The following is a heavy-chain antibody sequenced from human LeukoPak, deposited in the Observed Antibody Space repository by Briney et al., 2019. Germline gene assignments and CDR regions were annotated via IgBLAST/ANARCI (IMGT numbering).Heavy chain of an antibody. CDR3: ARGRHDITMIVVVMTSVSYYLDV. D-gene: IGHD3-22*01. CDR2: INPSGST. Sequence: SETLSLTCAVYGGSFSGYHWTWIRQSPGKGLEWLGDINPSGSTYCNPSLKSRLTISVDTSKNQFSLKLRSVTAADTAVYYCARGRHDITMIVVVMTSVSYYLDVWGKGTTVTVS. V-gene: IGHV4-34*01. J-gene: IGHJ6*03. CDR1: GGSFSGYH.